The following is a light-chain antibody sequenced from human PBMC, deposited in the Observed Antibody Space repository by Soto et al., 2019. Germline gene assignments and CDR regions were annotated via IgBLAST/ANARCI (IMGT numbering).Light chain of an antibody. J-gene: IGKJ1*01. Sequence: DIHMTQSPSTLSASVGDIVTITCRASQSISSWLAWYQQKTGKAPKILIYKESSLESGVPSRLSGSGSGTEFNLTISRLQPDDFATYYCQKYNTYPWTFGQGTKVDIK. V-gene: IGKV1-5*03. CDR3: QKYNTYPWT. CDR2: KES. CDR1: QSISSW.